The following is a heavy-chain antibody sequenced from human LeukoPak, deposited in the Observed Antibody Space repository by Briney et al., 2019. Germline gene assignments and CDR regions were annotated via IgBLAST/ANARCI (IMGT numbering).Heavy chain of an antibody. J-gene: IGHJ2*01. CDR1: GFTFSSYA. CDR2: ISYDGSNK. CDR3: ARAKPLRWSRYFDL. V-gene: IGHV3-30-3*01. D-gene: IGHD4-23*01. Sequence: GGSLRLSCAASGFTFSSYAMHWVRQAPGKGLEWVAVISYDGSNKYYADSVKGRFTISRDNSKNTLYLQMNSLRAEDTAVYYCARAKPLRWSRYFDLWGRGTLVTVSS.